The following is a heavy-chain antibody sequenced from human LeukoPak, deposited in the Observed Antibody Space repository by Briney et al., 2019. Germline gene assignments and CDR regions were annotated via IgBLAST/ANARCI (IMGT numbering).Heavy chain of an antibody. Sequence: GGSLRLSCAASGFTFSNAWMSWVRQAPGKGLEWVSAISGSDDSTYYADSVRGRFTISRDVSKNTLFLQMNSLRAEDTALYYCTKAKYYHFDYWGQGTLVTVSS. V-gene: IGHV3-23*01. D-gene: IGHD3-16*01. CDR2: ISGSDDST. CDR3: TKAKYYHFDY. CDR1: GFTFSNAW. J-gene: IGHJ4*02.